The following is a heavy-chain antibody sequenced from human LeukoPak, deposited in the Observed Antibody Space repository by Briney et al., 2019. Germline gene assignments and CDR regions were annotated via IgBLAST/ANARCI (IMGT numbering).Heavy chain of an antibody. D-gene: IGHD3-10*01. J-gene: IGHJ6*03. CDR1: GDSISSYY. CDR3: ARAGGGSGSSQLYYYYMDV. CDR2: IYTSEST. Sequence: PSETLSLTCTVSGDSISSYYWAWIRQPAGKGLEWVGRIYTSESTNYNPSPKSRVTISADKSKNQFSLKLSSVTAADTAVYYCARAGGGSGSSQLYYYYMDVWGKGATGTVSS. V-gene: IGHV4-4*07.